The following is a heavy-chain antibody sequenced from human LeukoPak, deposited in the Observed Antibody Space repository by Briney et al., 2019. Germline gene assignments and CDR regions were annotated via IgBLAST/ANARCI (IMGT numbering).Heavy chain of an antibody. J-gene: IGHJ6*04. V-gene: IGHV4-39*07. CDR1: GGSISSSSYY. CDR3: ASEGTIFGVVTV. Sequence: SETLSLTCTVSGGSISSSSYYWGWIRQPPGKGLEWIGSIYYSGSTYYNPSLKSRVTISVDTSKNQFSLKLSSVTAADTAVYYCASEGTIFGVVTVWGKGTTVTVSS. CDR2: IYYSGST. D-gene: IGHD3-3*01.